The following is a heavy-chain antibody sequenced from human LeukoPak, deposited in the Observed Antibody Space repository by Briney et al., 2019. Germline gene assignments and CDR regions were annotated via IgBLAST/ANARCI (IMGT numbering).Heavy chain of an antibody. J-gene: IGHJ3*02. Sequence: GASVKVSCKASGYTFTGYYMHWVRQAPGQGLEWMGWINPNSGGTNYAQKFQGWVTMTRDTSISTAYMELSRLRSDDTAVYYCARGGYCTKGVCYDAFDIWGQGTMVTVSS. CDR2: INPNSGGT. CDR3: ARGGYCTKGVCYDAFDI. V-gene: IGHV1-2*04. CDR1: GYTFTGYY. D-gene: IGHD2-8*01.